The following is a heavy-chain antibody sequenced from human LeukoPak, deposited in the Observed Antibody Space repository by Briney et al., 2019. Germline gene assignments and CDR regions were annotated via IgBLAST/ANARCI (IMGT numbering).Heavy chain of an antibody. CDR1: GFTFSSYA. D-gene: IGHD3-9*01. J-gene: IGHJ4*02. Sequence: PGGSLRLSCAASGFTFSSYAMSWVRQAPGKGLEWVSAISGSGGSTYYADSVKGRFTISRDNSKNTLYLQMNSLRAEDTAVYYCAKDPQGLRYFDWLFDYWGQGTLVTVSS. CDR3: AKDPQGLRYFDWLFDY. V-gene: IGHV3-23*01. CDR2: ISGSGGST.